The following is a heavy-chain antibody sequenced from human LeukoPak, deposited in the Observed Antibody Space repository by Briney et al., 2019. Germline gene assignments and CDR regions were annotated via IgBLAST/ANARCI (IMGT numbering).Heavy chain of an antibody. Sequence: GGSLRLSCAASGFTFSAYSMNWVRQAPGKGLEWISYISSSGNTTYSRDSVKGRFTISRDNAKNSLYLQMNSLRAEDTAVYYCARKTGYASDYWGQGTLVTVSS. V-gene: IGHV3-48*04. CDR1: GFTFSAYS. CDR2: ISSSGNTT. D-gene: IGHD2-2*01. J-gene: IGHJ4*02. CDR3: ARKTGYASDY.